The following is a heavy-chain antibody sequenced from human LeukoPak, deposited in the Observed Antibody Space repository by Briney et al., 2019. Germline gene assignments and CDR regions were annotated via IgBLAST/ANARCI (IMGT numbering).Heavy chain of an antibody. CDR2: ITGSGGGT. D-gene: IGHD3-16*02. Sequence: PGGSLRLSCAASGITFSSYAMSWVRQAPGKGLEWVSSITGSGGGTYHAGSVKGRFTISRDNSKNTLYLQMNSLRAEDTAVYYCAKDRDVWGSYRYSGTYDAFDIWGQGTMVTVSS. CDR1: GITFSSYA. J-gene: IGHJ3*02. V-gene: IGHV3-23*01. CDR3: AKDRDVWGSYRYSGTYDAFDI.